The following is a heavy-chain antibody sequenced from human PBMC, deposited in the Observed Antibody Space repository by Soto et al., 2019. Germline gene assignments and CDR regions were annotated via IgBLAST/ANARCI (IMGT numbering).Heavy chain of an antibody. CDR3: AKYQSELERRAQGLAATSYGMDV. Sequence: QVQLVESGGGVVQPGRSLRLSCAASGFTFSSYGMHWVRQAPGKGLEWVAVISYDGSNKYYADSVKGGFTISRDNSKNTLYMQMKSLRAEDKAVYDCAKYQSELERRAQGLAATSYGMDVWGQGTTVTVSS. J-gene: IGHJ6*02. V-gene: IGHV3-30*18. CDR2: ISYDGSNK. CDR1: GFTFSSYG. D-gene: IGHD2-15*01.